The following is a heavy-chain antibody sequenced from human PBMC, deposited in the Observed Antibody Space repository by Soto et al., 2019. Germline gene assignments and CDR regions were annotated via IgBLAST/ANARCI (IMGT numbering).Heavy chain of an antibody. CDR1: GYTFTGYY. J-gene: IGHJ3*02. CDR3: ARGPNARRGLLPIDDAFAI. D-gene: IGHD3-10*01. CDR2: INPNSGGT. V-gene: IGHV1-2*02. Sequence: ASVKVSCKASGYTFTGYYMHWVRQAPGQGLEWMGWINPNSGGTNYAQKFQGRVTMTRDTSISTAYMELSRLRSDDTAVYYCARGPNARRGLLPIDDAFAIWGQGKMVTV.